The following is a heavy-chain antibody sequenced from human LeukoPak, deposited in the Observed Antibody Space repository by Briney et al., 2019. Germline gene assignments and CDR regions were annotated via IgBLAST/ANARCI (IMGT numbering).Heavy chain of an antibody. J-gene: IGHJ5*02. V-gene: IGHV1-2*02. CDR1: GYTFTGYY. Sequence: ASVKVSCKASGYTFTGYYMHWVRQAPGQGLEWMGWINPNGGSTNSAQKFQGRVTMTRDTSISTAYMELSRLRSDDTAVYYCARCPQQWLPNWFDPWGQGTLVTVSS. CDR2: INPNGGST. D-gene: IGHD6-19*01. CDR3: ARCPQQWLPNWFDP.